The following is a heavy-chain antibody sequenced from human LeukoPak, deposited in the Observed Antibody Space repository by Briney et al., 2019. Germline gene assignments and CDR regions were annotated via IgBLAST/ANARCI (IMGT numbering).Heavy chain of an antibody. CDR1: GYTFTSNY. CDR2: IYPRDGST. Sequence: ASVKVSCKASGYTFTSNYVHWVRQALGQGLERVGMIYPRDGSTSYAQKFQGRVIVSRDTSTSTVHMELSGLRSEDTAVYYCARDQEGFDYWGQGTLVTVSS. J-gene: IGHJ4*02. V-gene: IGHV1-46*01. CDR3: ARDQEGFDY.